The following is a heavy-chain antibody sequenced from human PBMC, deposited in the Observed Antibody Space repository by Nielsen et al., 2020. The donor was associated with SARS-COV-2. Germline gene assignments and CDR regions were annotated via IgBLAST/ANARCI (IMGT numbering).Heavy chain of an antibody. Sequence: SLKISCAASGFTFDDYAMHWVRQAPGKGLEWASGISWNSGSIGYADSVKGRFTISRDNAKNSLYLQMNSLRAEDTALYYCAKVEGSGSYWGQGTLVTVSS. CDR3: AKVEGSGSY. J-gene: IGHJ4*02. CDR1: GFTFDDYA. V-gene: IGHV3-9*01. CDR2: ISWNSGSI. D-gene: IGHD6-19*01.